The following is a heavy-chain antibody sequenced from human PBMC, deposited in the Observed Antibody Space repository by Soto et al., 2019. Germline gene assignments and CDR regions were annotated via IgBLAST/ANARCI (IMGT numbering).Heavy chain of an antibody. J-gene: IGHJ3*02. CDR1: GFTFSSYW. Sequence: LRLSCAASGFTFSSYWTSWVRQAPGKGLEWVANIKQDGSEKYYVDSVKGRFTISRDNAKNSLYLQMNSLRAEDTAVYYCARAQWLDAFDIWGQGTMVTVSS. D-gene: IGHD6-19*01. CDR3: ARAQWLDAFDI. V-gene: IGHV3-7*01. CDR2: IKQDGSEK.